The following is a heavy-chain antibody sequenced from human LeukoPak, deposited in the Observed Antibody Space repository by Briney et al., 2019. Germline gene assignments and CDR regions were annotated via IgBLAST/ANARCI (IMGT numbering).Heavy chain of an antibody. CDR2: ISYVGSNK. V-gene: IGHV3-30*18. D-gene: IGHD2-2*01. CDR3: AKEGRDIVVVPAATYFVY. CDR1: GFTFSSYG. Sequence: GRSLRLSCAASGFTFSSYGMQWVRQAPGNGLGWVAVISYVGSNKYYADSVTGRFTICRDNSKNTLYLQMNNLSAADTSVYYCAKEGRDIVVVPAATYFVYWGQGTLVTVSS. J-gene: IGHJ4*02.